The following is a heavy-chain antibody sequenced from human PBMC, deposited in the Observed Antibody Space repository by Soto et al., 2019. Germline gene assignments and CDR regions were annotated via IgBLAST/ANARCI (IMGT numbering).Heavy chain of an antibody. J-gene: IGHJ6*03. D-gene: IGHD6-13*01. CDR3: ARGDSSSWSPVNYYMDV. CDR1: GGSISSGGYY. V-gene: IGHV4-61*08. Sequence: ETLSLTCTVSGGSISSGGYYWSWIRQHPGKGLEWIGYIYYSGSTNYNPSLKGRVTISVDTSKNQFSLKLSSVTAADTAVYYCARGDSSSWSPVNYYMDVWGKGTTVTVSS. CDR2: IYYSGST.